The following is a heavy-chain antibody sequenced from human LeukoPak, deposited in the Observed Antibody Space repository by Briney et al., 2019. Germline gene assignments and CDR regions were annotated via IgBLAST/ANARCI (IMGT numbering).Heavy chain of an antibody. CDR3: ESPGSLGDY. J-gene: IGHJ4*02. CDR1: GGSISSSSYY. D-gene: IGHD3-16*01. V-gene: IGHV4-39*01. CDR2: IYYSGST. Sequence: PSETLSLTCTVSGGSISSSSYYWGWIRQPPGKGLEWIGSIYYSGSTYYNPSLKSRVTISVDTSKNQFSLKLSSVTAADTAVYYCESPGSLGDYWGQGTLVTVSS.